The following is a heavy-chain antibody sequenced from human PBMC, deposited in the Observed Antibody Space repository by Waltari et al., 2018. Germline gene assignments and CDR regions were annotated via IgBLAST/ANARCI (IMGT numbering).Heavy chain of an antibody. V-gene: IGHV4-38-2*02. CDR1: GSSXSSGXY. CDR2: IHHSGST. D-gene: IGHD4-17*01. J-gene: IGHJ3*02. Sequence: QVQLQESGPGLVKPSETLSLTCTVSGSSXSSGXYWGWIRQPPGKGLEWIAGIHHSGSTYYNLSLKSRVTVSVDTSKKEFSLKLSSVTAADTAVYYCARDYGXXISSDAFDIWGQGTMVXXSS. CDR3: ARDYGXXISSDAFDI.